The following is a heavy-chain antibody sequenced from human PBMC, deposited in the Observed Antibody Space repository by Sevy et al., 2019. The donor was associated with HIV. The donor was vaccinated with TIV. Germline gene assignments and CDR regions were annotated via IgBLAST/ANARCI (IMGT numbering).Heavy chain of an antibody. D-gene: IGHD2-21*02. J-gene: IGHJ4*02. CDR1: GFNFNIYS. V-gene: IGHV3-21*01. Sequence: GESLKISCAASGFNFNIYSMNWVRQAPGKGLEWVSSISGSSSYIFYADSVKGRFTISRDNAKNSLYLQRNSLRAEDTAVYYCARGRGDRRADCFDYWGQGTLVTVSS. CDR2: ISGSSSYI. CDR3: ARGRGDRRADCFDY.